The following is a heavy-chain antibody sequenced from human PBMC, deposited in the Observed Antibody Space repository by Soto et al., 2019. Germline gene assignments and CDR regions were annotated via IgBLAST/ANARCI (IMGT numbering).Heavy chain of an antibody. CDR2: INHSGST. V-gene: IGHV4-34*01. CDR3: ARHNYYGSGSYYPIPYYYYGMDV. D-gene: IGHD3-10*01. J-gene: IGHJ6*02. CDR1: GGSFSGYY. Sequence: SETLSLTCAVYGGSFSGYYWSWIRQPPGKGLEWIGGINHSGSTNYNPSLKSRVTISVDTSKNQFSLKLSSVTAADTAVYYCARHNYYGSGSYYPIPYYYYGMDVWGQGTTVTVSS.